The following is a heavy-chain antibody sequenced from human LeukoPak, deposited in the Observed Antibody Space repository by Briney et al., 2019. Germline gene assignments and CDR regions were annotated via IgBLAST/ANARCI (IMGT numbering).Heavy chain of an antibody. CDR1: GFTFSSYS. Sequence: PGGSLRLSCAASGFTFSSYSMNWVRQAPGKGLEWVSAISGSGGSTYYADSVKGRFAISRDNSKNTLYLQMNSLRAEDTAVYYCAKLTMVRGAPFDYWGQGTLVTVSS. CDR3: AKLTMVRGAPFDY. CDR2: ISGSGGST. D-gene: IGHD3-10*01. J-gene: IGHJ4*02. V-gene: IGHV3-23*01.